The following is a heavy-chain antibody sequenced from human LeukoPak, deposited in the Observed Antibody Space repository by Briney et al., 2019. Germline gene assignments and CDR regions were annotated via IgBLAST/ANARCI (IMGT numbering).Heavy chain of an antibody. CDR1: GGSFSGYY. D-gene: IGHD1-26*01. Sequence: SETLPLTCAVYGGSFSGYYWSWIRQPPGKGLEWIGEINHSGSTNYNPSLKSRVTISVDTSKNQFSLKLSSVTAADTAVYYCARHIVGGLAIFDSWGQGTLVTVSS. V-gene: IGHV4-34*01. CDR2: INHSGST. CDR3: ARHIVGGLAIFDS. J-gene: IGHJ4*02.